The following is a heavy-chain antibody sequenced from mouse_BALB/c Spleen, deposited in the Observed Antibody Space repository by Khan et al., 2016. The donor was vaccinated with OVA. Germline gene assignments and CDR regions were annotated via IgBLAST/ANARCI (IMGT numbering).Heavy chain of an antibody. CDR1: GYSITSGYF. CDR2: IRYDGSN. D-gene: IGHD3-1*01. Sequence: EVQLQESGPGLVKPTQSLSLTCSVTGYSITSGYFWNWIRQFPGNKLEWVGYIRYDGSNNYNPSLKNRISITRDTSKNQFFLKLNSVTTEDTATYYWARGGSSGPAWFAYWGQGTLVTVSA. CDR3: ARGGSSGPAWFAY. J-gene: IGHJ3*01. V-gene: IGHV3-6*02.